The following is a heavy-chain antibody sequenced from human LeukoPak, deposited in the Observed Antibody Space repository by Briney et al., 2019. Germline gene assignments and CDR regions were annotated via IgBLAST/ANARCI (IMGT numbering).Heavy chain of an antibody. CDR1: GGSISSYY. D-gene: IGHD5-12*01. Sequence: SETLSLTCTVSGGSISSYYWSWIRQPPGKGLEWIGYIYYSGSTNYNPSLKSRVTISVDTSKNQFSLKLSSVTAADTAVYYCARQKIVATIGPYYFDYWGQGTLVTVAS. CDR3: ARQKIVATIGPYYFDY. J-gene: IGHJ4*02. CDR2: IYYSGST. V-gene: IGHV4-59*08.